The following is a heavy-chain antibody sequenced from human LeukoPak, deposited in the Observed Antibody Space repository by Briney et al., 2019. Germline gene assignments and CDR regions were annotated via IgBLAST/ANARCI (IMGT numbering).Heavy chain of an antibody. CDR2: INHSGST. CDR3: ARVGDLFGAHRVRGLPPDYYYMDV. Sequence: SETLSLTCALSGGSITDYYYNWVRQPPGKGLEWIGEINHSGSTTYNPSLKSRVIIAVDTSKNQFSLKLTSVTAADTAVYYCARVGDLFGAHRVRGLPPDYYYMDVWGRGTTVTVSS. V-gene: IGHV4-34*01. J-gene: IGHJ6*03. D-gene: IGHD3-10*01. CDR1: GGSITDYY.